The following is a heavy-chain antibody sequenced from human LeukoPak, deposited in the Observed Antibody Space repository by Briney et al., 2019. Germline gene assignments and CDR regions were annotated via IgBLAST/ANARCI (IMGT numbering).Heavy chain of an antibody. Sequence: SVKVSCKASGGTFSSYAISWVRQAPGQGLEWMGGIIPIFGTANYAQKFQGRVTITADESTSTAHMELSSLRSEDTAVYYCARGGSSYYYDSSGFSTFDYWGQGTLVTVSS. V-gene: IGHV1-69*01. CDR2: IIPIFGTA. D-gene: IGHD3-22*01. J-gene: IGHJ4*02. CDR3: ARGGSSYYYDSSGFSTFDY. CDR1: GGTFSSYA.